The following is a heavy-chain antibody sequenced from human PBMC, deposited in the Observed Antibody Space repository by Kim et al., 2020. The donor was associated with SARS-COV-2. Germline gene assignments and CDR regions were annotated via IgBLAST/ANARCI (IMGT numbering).Heavy chain of an antibody. J-gene: IGHJ6*02. CDR3: ATYRIGLVRDYGLDV. Sequence: AQKFQGRLTMTEDTSTDTAYMELSSLRSEDTAVYYCATYRIGLVRDYGLDVWGQGTTVTVSS. V-gene: IGHV1-24*01. D-gene: IGHD3-10*01.